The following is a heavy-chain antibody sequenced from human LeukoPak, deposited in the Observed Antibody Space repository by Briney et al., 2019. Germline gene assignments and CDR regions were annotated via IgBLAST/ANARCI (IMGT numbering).Heavy chain of an antibody. D-gene: IGHD6-13*01. CDR3: AKDMQIAAAGSDNWFGP. J-gene: IGHJ5*02. Sequence: PGRSLRLSCAASGFIFDDYAMHWVRQAPGKGLEWVSGISWNSGSIGYADSVKGRFTISRDNAKNSLYLQMNSLRAEDTALYYCAKDMQIAAAGSDNWFGPWGQGTLVTVSS. CDR2: ISWNSGSI. V-gene: IGHV3-9*01. CDR1: GFIFDDYA.